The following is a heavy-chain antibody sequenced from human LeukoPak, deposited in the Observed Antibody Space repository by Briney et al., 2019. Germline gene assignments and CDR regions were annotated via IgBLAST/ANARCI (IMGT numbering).Heavy chain of an antibody. J-gene: IGHJ4*02. CDR2: IYYSGST. CDR1: GGSISSSSYN. D-gene: IGHD3-9*01. Sequence: SETLSLTCTVSGGSISSSSYNWGWIRQPPGKGLEWIGSIYYSGSTYYNPSLKSRVTISVDTSKNQFSLKLSSVTAADTAVYYCARDSYDILTGRMDYWGQGTLVTVSS. V-gene: IGHV4-39*07. CDR3: ARDSYDILTGRMDY.